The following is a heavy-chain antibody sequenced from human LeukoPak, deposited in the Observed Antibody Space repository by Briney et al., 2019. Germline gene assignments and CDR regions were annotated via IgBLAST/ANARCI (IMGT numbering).Heavy chain of an antibody. CDR1: GFNFDYYA. V-gene: IGHV3-9*01. Sequence: PGGSLRLSCAASGFNFDYYAMYWVRQVPGKGLEWVSGITRSSGTVDYAASVKGRFTISRDNAKNSLYLQMNSLRPEDTAFYYCAKALHPPTTVTRGALDIWGQGTMVTVSS. CDR3: AKALHPPTTVTRGALDI. CDR2: ITRSSGTV. D-gene: IGHD4-17*01. J-gene: IGHJ3*02.